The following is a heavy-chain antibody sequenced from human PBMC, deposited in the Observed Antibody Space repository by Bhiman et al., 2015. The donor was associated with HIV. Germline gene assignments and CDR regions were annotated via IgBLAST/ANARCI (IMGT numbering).Heavy chain of an antibody. CDR1: GFTFSNAW. V-gene: IGHV3-15*01. J-gene: IGHJ4*02. CDR2: IKSKTNGGTT. D-gene: IGHD2-8*02. CDR3: TTDGPVLYWNRLSADY. Sequence: EVQLVESGGGLVKPGGSLRLSCAASGFTFSNAWMSWVRQAPGKGLEWVGRIKSKTNGGTTDYAAPVKGRFTISRDDSKNTLYLQMNSLKTEDTAVYHCTTDGPVLYWNRLSADYWGQGNPGHRLL.